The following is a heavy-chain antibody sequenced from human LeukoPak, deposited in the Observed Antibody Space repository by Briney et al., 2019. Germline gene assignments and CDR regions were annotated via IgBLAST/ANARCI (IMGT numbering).Heavy chain of an antibody. Sequence: GRSLRLSCAASGFTFSSYGMHWVRQAPGKGLEWVAVIWYDGSNKYYADSVKGRFTISRDNSKNTLYLQMNSLRAEDTAVYYCARDNIQVLRYFDWSADYWGQGTLVTVS. CDR3: ARDNIQVLRYFDWSADY. J-gene: IGHJ4*02. CDR2: IWYDGSNK. V-gene: IGHV3-33*01. D-gene: IGHD3-9*01. CDR1: GFTFSSYG.